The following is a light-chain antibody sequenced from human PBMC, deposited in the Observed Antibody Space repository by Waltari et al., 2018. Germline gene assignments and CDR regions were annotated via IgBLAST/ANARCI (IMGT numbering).Light chain of an antibody. CDR3: QQLHSYPVT. J-gene: IGKJ4*01. Sequence: AVQLTQSPSSLSASVGDRVTITCRASQAISSALAWYQQKPGKAPNRLIYDASNLESGVPSRFSGSGSGTHVTLTISSLQPADFATYYCQQLHSYPVTFGGGTKVEIK. CDR1: QAISSA. V-gene: IGKV1-13*02. CDR2: DAS.